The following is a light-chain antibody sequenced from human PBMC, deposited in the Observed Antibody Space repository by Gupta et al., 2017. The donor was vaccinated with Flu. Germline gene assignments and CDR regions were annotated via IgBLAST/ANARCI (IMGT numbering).Light chain of an antibody. Sequence: SYVLTQPPSVSVAPGQTARLTCEGNNIGGKSVHWYQQKSGPAPVLVVYDDSDRPSGIPERFSGSNSGNTATLTISRVEAGDEADYYCQVWDNSDHPYVFGTGTKVIVL. CDR3: QVWDNSDHPYV. CDR2: DDS. V-gene: IGLV3-21*02. J-gene: IGLJ1*01. CDR1: NIGGKS.